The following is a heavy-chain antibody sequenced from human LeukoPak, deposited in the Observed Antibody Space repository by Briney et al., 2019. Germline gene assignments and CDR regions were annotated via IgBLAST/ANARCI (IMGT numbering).Heavy chain of an antibody. D-gene: IGHD2-2*01. CDR2: TIAIFGTP. V-gene: IGHV1-69*05. J-gene: IGHJ1*01. Sequence: SVKVSCKASGGTLNSYAFSWVRQAPGQGLEWMGGTIAIFGTPNYAQRFQDRVSITKDESTNTVYMELSNLRSDDTAVYYCARGWDCDTTNCYLLQDWGQGTLVTVSS. CDR3: ARGWDCDTTNCYLLQD. CDR1: GGTLNSYA.